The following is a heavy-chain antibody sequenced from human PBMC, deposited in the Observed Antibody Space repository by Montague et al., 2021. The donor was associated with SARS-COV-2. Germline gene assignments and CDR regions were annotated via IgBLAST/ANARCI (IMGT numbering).Heavy chain of an antibody. CDR2: INHSGST. CDR3: ARGGRQGNYNT. V-gene: IGHV4-34*01. Sequence: SETLSLTCAVYGGSFSDYYWSWIRQPPGKELEWLGEINHSGSTNYNSSLKSRVTISVDTSKNQFSLKAISVTAADTAVYYCARGGRQGNYNTWGQGTLVTVSS. J-gene: IGHJ5*02. D-gene: IGHD1-7*01. CDR1: GGSFSDYY.